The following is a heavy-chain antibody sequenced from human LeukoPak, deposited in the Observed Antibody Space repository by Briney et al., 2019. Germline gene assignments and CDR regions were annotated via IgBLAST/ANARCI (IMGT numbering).Heavy chain of an antibody. V-gene: IGHV3-15*01. D-gene: IGHD5-18*01. J-gene: IGHJ4*02. CDR3: TQYTYGFFQY. CDR1: GFTFSNAW. CDR2: IKSKTDGGTT. Sequence: GGSLRLSCAASGFTFSNAWMSWVRQAPGKGLEWVGHIKSKTDGGTTDYAAPVKGRFTISRDDSKNTLYLQMNSLKTEDTAVYYCTQYTYGFFQYWGQGTLVTVSS.